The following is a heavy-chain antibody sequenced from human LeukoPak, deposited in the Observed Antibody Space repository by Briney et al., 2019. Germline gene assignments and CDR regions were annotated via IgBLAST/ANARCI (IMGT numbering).Heavy chain of an antibody. CDR1: GYRITTYL. CDR3: ARYGRGVGASRDWFDP. CDR2: IYPGDSDT. D-gene: IGHD3-10*02. Sequence: GESLKISAKSAGYRITTYLIGWLRQLPGKGLEWMGIIYPGDSDTRYSPSFQGQVTISADKSISTAYLQWNSLMASDTAIYHCARYGRGVGASRDWFDPWGQGTLVTVSS. J-gene: IGHJ5*02. V-gene: IGHV5-51*01.